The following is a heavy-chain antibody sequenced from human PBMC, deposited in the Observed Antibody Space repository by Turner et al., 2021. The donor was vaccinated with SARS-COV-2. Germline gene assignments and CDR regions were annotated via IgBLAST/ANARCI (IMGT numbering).Heavy chain of an antibody. D-gene: IGHD3-10*01. Sequence: EVHLLESGGGLVPPGGFLSLSCAASGFTFSNSAMSWVRQAPGKGLEWVSTISSSGGTTYYAASVKGRFTISRDNSKNTLYLQMNSLRAGDTALYYCANVGSYFFDYWGQGTLVTVSS. CDR2: ISSSGGTT. CDR3: ANVGSYFFDY. V-gene: IGHV3-23*01. J-gene: IGHJ4*02. CDR1: GFTFSNSA.